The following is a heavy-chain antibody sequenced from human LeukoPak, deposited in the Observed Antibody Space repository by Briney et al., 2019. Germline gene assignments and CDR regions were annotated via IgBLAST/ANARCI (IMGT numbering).Heavy chain of an antibody. J-gene: IGHJ6*04. CDR1: GFTFSIFW. CDR2: IKREGREE. Sequence: GGSLRLSCAASGFTFSIFWMSWVRQAPGKGREWVANIKREGREEYYVDSVEGRFTISRDNAENTLYLQVNSVRAEDTAVYYCARKGGYDPEGYYYYGMDVWGKGTPVTVSS. D-gene: IGHD5-12*01. V-gene: IGHV3-7*03. CDR3: ARKGGYDPEGYYYYGMDV.